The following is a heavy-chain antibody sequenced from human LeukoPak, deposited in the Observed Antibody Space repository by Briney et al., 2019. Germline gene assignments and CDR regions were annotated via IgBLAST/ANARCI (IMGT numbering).Heavy chain of an antibody. Sequence: GGSLRLSCAGSGFTVSSNYMTWVRQAPGKGLEWVSVIYSDGRTYYADSVKGRFTISRDNSKNTVYLQMNSLRAEDTALYYCALAGYRSSGLGVWGQGTLVTVSS. CDR1: GFTVSSNY. V-gene: IGHV3-53*01. J-gene: IGHJ4*02. D-gene: IGHD6-13*01. CDR2: IYSDGRT. CDR3: ALAGYRSSGLGV.